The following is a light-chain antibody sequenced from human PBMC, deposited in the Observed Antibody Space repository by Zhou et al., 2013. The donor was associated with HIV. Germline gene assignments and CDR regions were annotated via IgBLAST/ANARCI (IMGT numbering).Light chain of an antibody. CDR3: QQSYTTPYT. V-gene: IGKV1-27*01. CDR2: AAS. J-gene: IGKJ2*01. CDR1: QGIRKY. Sequence: DIQMTQSPSSLSASVGDRVTITCRASQGIRKYLAWYQQKPGKVPKLLIYAASTLQSGVPSRFSGSGSGTDFTLTISSLQPEDVATYYCQQSYTTPYTFGQGTRLEIK.